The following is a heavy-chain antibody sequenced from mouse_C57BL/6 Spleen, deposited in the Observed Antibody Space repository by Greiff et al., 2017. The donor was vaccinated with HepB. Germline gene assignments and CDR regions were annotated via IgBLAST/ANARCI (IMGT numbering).Heavy chain of an antibody. V-gene: IGHV5-4*01. Sequence: EVMLVESGGGLVKPGGSLKLSCAASGFTFSSYAMSWVRQTPEKRLEWVATISDGGSYTYYPDNVKGRFTISRDNAKNNLYLQMSHLKSEDTAMYYCARDDGDYQAWFAYWGQGTLVTVSA. CDR2: ISDGGSYT. CDR3: ARDDGDYQAWFAY. J-gene: IGHJ3*01. CDR1: GFTFSSYA. D-gene: IGHD2-13*01.